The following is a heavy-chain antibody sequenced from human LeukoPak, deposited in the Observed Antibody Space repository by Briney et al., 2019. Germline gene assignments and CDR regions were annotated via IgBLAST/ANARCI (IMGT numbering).Heavy chain of an antibody. J-gene: IGHJ6*02. Sequence: GGSLRLSCAASGFTFSSYAMSWVRQAPGKGLEWVSAISGSGGSTYYADSVKGRFTISRDNSKNTLYLQMNSLRAEDTAVYYCARTPLEFGDYYGMDVWGQGTTVIVSS. CDR1: GFTFSSYA. CDR3: ARTPLEFGDYYGMDV. CDR2: ISGSGGST. V-gene: IGHV3-23*01. D-gene: IGHD1-14*01.